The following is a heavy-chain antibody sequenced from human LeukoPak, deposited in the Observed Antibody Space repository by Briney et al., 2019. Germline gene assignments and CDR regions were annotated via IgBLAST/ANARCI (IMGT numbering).Heavy chain of an antibody. V-gene: IGHV4-59*08. Sequence: SETLSLTCTVSGGSISKYYCSWIRQPPGKGLEWIAYIYYTGSTYYNPSLKSRVAMSVDTSKNQFSLSLSSVTAADTAVYYCARHISGGATLDWGQGTLVTVSS. CDR2: IYYTGST. D-gene: IGHD2-15*01. CDR3: ARHISGGATLD. CDR1: GGSISKYY. J-gene: IGHJ4*02.